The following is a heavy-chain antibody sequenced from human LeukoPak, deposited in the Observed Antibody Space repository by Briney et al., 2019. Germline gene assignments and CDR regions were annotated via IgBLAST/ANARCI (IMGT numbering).Heavy chain of an antibody. CDR3: ASTYGSGSYYFDY. Sequence: PSETLSLTCTVSGGSISSSSYYWGWIRQPPGKGLEWIGSIYYSGSTYYNPSLKSRITISVDTSKNQFSLKLSSVTVADTAVYYCASTYGSGSYYFDYWGQGTLVTVSS. J-gene: IGHJ4*02. V-gene: IGHV4-39*01. D-gene: IGHD3-10*01. CDR1: GGSISSSSYY. CDR2: IYYSGST.